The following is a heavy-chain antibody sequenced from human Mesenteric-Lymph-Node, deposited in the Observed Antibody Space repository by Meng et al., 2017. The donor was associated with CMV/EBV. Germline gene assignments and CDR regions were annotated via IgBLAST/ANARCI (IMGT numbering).Heavy chain of an antibody. CDR1: GFTVSNNY. Sequence: GESLKISCAASGFTVSNNYMNWVRQAPGKGLEWVSIINGGGSTYYADSVKGRFTISRDNAKNSLYLQMNSLRGEDTALYYCARVGQWLTPDRWGQGTLVTVSS. J-gene: IGHJ5*02. CDR3: ARVGQWLTPDR. V-gene: IGHV3-66*01. D-gene: IGHD6-19*01. CDR2: INGGGST.